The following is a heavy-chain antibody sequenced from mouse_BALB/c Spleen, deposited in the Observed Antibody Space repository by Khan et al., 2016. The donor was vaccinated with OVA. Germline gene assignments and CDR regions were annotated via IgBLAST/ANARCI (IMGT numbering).Heavy chain of an antibody. V-gene: IGHV1-77*01. Sequence: QVQLKQSGAELARPGASVKLSCKASGYTFTDYYINWVKQRPGQGLEWIVEISPGSGDTYYNEKFKGKATLTADKSSSTAYMQLSSLPSEASAVYCCTRRNYFGYTFAYWGQGTLVTVSA. CDR2: ISPGSGDT. D-gene: IGHD1-2*01. CDR1: GYTFTDYY. CDR3: TRRNYFGYTFAY. J-gene: IGHJ3*01.